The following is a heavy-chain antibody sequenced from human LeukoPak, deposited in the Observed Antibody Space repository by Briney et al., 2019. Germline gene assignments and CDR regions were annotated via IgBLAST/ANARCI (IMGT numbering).Heavy chain of an antibody. D-gene: IGHD4-23*01. J-gene: IGHJ4*02. V-gene: IGHV4-59*01. Sequence: AETLSLTCTVSGGSISSYYWSWIRQPPGKGLEWVGYIYCSGSTNYNPSLKSRDTISVDTSKNPYSLKLSSVTAADTAVYYCAVLGGNSHSYNYWGQGTLVTVSS. CDR3: AVLGGNSHSYNY. CDR1: GGSISSYY. CDR2: IYCSGST.